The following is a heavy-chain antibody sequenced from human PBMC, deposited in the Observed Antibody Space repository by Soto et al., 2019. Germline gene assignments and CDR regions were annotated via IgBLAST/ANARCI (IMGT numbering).Heavy chain of an antibody. CDR1: GFTFNSYA. CDR3: ASRSSGWYFDY. Sequence: EVQLLESGGGLVQPGGSLRLSCAASGFTFNSYAMNWVRQAPGKGLEWVSVISGSGGSTYYADSVKGRFTISRDNSKNTLYLQMNSLSAEDTAVYYCASRSSGWYFDYWGQGTLVTVSS. J-gene: IGHJ4*02. CDR2: ISGSGGST. V-gene: IGHV3-23*01. D-gene: IGHD6-19*01.